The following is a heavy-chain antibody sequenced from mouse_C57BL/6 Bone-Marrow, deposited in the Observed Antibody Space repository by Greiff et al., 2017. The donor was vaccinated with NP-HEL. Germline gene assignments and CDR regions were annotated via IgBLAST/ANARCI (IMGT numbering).Heavy chain of an antibody. CDR2: IDPRSGGT. V-gene: IGHV1-15*01. D-gene: IGHD2-2*01. Sequence: QVQLQQSGAELVRPGASVTLSCKASGYTFTGYEMNWVKQRPGQGLEWIGAIDPRSGGTAYNQKFKGKATLTADKSSSTAYMELRSLTSEDSAVYYCACDGYDGWYDMDFWGTGTTVTVSS. CDR3: ACDGYDGWYDMDF. J-gene: IGHJ1*03. CDR1: GYTFTGYE.